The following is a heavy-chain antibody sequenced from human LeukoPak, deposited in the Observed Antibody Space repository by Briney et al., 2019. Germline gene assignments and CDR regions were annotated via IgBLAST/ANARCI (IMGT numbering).Heavy chain of an antibody. CDR3: AREGAYEYCSSTSCYRGRYFQH. D-gene: IGHD2-2*02. CDR1: GGSISSGANF. CDR2: IYYSGST. V-gene: IGHV4-61*08. J-gene: IGHJ1*01. Sequence: SETLSLTCTVSGGSISSGANFWSWIRQHPGKGLEWIGYIYYSGSTNYNPSLKSRVTISVDTSKNQFSLKLSSVTAADTAVYYCAREGAYEYCSSTSCYRGRYFQHWGQGTLVTVSS.